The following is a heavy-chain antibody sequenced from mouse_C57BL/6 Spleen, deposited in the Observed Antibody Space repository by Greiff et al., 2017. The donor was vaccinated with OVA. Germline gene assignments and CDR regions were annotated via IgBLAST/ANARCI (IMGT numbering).Heavy chain of an antibody. D-gene: IGHD2-4*01. Sequence: VKLQESGAELVRPGTSVKVSCKASGYAFTNYLIEWVKQRPGQGLEWIGVINPGSGGTNYNEKFKGKATLTADKSSSTAYMQLSSLTSEDSAVYFCARDYDYDVRALFAYWGQGTLVTVSA. CDR2: INPGSGGT. J-gene: IGHJ3*01. CDR3: ARDYDYDVRALFAY. CDR1: GYAFTNYL. V-gene: IGHV1-54*01.